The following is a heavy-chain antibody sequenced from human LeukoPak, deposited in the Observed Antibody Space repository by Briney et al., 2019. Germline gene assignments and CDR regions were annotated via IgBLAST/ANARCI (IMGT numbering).Heavy chain of an antibody. D-gene: IGHD3-10*01. V-gene: IGHV3-33*01. Sequence: GGSLRLSCAASGFTFSSYGMHWVRQAPGKGLEWAAVIWYDGSNKYYADSVKGRFTISRDNSKNTLYLQMNSLRAEDTAVYYCAREGILWFGEPNWFDPWGQGTLVTVSS. J-gene: IGHJ5*02. CDR3: AREGILWFGEPNWFDP. CDR2: IWYDGSNK. CDR1: GFTFSSYG.